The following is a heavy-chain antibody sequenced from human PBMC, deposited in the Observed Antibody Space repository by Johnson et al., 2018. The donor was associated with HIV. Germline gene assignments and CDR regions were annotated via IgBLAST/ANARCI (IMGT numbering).Heavy chain of an antibody. Sequence: VQLVESGGGLVQPGGSLRLSCAASGFTFSHYWMSWVRQAPGNGLEWVANIKQDGREKYYVDSVKGRFPIARDHSKNTLYLQMNSLRDEDTAVYYCARESTPWGADYVGYGFDIWGQGTMVTVSS. J-gene: IGHJ3*02. CDR3: ARESTPWGADYVGYGFDI. V-gene: IGHV3-7*01. D-gene: IGHD4-17*01. CDR2: IKQDGREK. CDR1: GFTFSHYW.